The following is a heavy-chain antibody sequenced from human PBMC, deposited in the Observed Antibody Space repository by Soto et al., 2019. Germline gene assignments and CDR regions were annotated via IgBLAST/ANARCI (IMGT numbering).Heavy chain of an antibody. J-gene: IGHJ6*02. D-gene: IGHD2-15*01. Sequence: SETLSLTCTVSGGSISSYYWSWIRQPPGKGLEWIGYIYYSGSTNYNPSLKSRVTISVDTSKNQFSLKLSSVTAADTAVYYCARDKLVQRDCSGGSCPVYYYYGMDVWGQGTTVTVSS. CDR1: GGSISSYY. V-gene: IGHV4-59*01. CDR3: ARDKLVQRDCSGGSCPVYYYYGMDV. CDR2: IYYSGST.